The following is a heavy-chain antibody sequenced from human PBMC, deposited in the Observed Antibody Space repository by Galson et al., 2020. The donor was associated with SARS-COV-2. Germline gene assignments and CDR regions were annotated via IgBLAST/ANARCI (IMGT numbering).Heavy chain of an antibody. J-gene: IGHJ4*02. D-gene: IGHD3-22*01. CDR2: IDWDDDK. CDR1: GFSLSTSGMC. CDR3: ARTSRDSSGYSTLGY. Sequence: ESGPTLVKPTQTLTLTCTFSGFSLSTSGMCVSWIRQPPGKALEWLARIDWDDDKYYSISLKTRLTISKDTSKNQVVLTMTNMDPVDTATYYCARTSRDSSGYSTLGYWGQGTLVTVSS. V-gene: IGHV2-70*11.